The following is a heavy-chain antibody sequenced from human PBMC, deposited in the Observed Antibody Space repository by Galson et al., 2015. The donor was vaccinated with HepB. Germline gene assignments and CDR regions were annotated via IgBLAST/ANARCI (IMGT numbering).Heavy chain of an antibody. V-gene: IGHV2-5*02. D-gene: IGHD3-22*01. CDR2: IFWDDDK. Sequence: PALVKPTQTLTLTCTFSGFSFTTNAVGVGWIRQPPGKALEWLALIFWDDDKRYSPSLKSRLTITKDTSKNQVVLTMTNMDPVDTATYYCARIPYYYDSSDYYFDYWGQGTLVTVSS. CDR3: ARIPYYYDSSDYYFDY. CDR1: GFSFTTNAVG. J-gene: IGHJ4*02.